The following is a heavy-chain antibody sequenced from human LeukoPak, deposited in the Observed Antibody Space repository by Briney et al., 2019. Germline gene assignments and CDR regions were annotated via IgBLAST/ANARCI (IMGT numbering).Heavy chain of an antibody. CDR2: IKSKTDGETT. CDR1: GFTFSNAW. Sequence: GGSLRLXCAASGFTFSNAWMSWVRQAPGKGLEWVGRIKSKTDGETTDYAAPVKGRFTISRDDSKNTMYLQMNSLKTEDTAVYYCTTDDGEYVIDYWGQGTLVTVSS. V-gene: IGHV3-15*01. J-gene: IGHJ4*02. D-gene: IGHD4-17*01. CDR3: TTDDGEYVIDY.